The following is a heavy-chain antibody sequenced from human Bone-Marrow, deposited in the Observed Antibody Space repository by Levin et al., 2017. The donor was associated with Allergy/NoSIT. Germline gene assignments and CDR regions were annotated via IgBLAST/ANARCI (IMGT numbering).Heavy chain of an antibody. Sequence: PGESLKISCAASGFTFSSYAMSWVRQAPGKGLEWVSAISGSGGSTYYADSVKGRFTISRDNSKNTLYLQMNSLRAEDTAVYYCAKEYYDYVWGSYRYFDYWGQGTLVTVSS. CDR2: ISGSGGST. V-gene: IGHV3-23*01. D-gene: IGHD3-16*02. CDR1: GFTFSSYA. J-gene: IGHJ4*02. CDR3: AKEYYDYVWGSYRYFDY.